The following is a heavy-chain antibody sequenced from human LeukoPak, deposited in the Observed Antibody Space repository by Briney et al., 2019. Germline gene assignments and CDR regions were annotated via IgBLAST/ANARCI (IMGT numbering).Heavy chain of an antibody. CDR2: ISWNSGSI. J-gene: IGHJ4*02. V-gene: IGHV3-9*01. D-gene: IGHD5-18*01. Sequence: GRSLRLSCEASGYTFDDYAMHWVRQAPGKGLEWVSGISWNSGSIGYADSVKGRFSISRDNGKNSLYLQMDSLTTEDTASYYCAKGHTYGLGESYLDFWGQGTLVSVSS. CDR3: AKGHTYGLGESYLDF. CDR1: GYTFDDYA.